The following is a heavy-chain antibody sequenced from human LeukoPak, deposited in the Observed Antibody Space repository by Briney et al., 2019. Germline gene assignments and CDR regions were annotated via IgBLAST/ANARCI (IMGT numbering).Heavy chain of an antibody. CDR2: FDPEDGET. D-gene: IGHD2-15*01. CDR1: GYTLTELS. J-gene: IGHJ4*02. CDR3: ATGSICCSSCSDDY. Sequence: ASVTVSCKVSGYTLTELSMHWVRQAPGKGLEWMGGFDPEDGETPIFAQKFQGRVTMTEDTSTDTAYMELSSLRSEDTAVYYCATGSICCSSCSDDYWGQGTLVTVSS. V-gene: IGHV1-24*01.